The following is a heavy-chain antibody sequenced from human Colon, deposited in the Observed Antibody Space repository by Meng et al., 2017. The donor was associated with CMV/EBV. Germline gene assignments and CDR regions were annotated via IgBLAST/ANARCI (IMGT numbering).Heavy chain of an antibody. D-gene: IGHD6-19*01. CDR3: ARESSGWSTGVDY. CDR1: GGSVNNGRSY. CDR2: ISYSGNT. Sequence: SETLSLTCSVYGGSVNNGRSYWTWIRQPPGKGLEWIGYISYSGNTNYNPSLKSRVTISVDTSRNQFSLKLTSVSAADTAIYYCARESSGWSTGVDYWGQGTLVTVSS. V-gene: IGHV4-61*01. J-gene: IGHJ4*02.